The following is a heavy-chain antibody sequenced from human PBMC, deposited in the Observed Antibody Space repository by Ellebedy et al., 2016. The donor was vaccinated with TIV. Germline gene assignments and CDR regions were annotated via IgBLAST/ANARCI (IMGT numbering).Heavy chain of an antibody. D-gene: IGHD3-10*01. CDR1: GFSFEDYA. CDR3: AKDKSAGSGWGAIDV. CDR2: ILWNSGSI. V-gene: IGHV3-9*03. J-gene: IGHJ6*02. Sequence: SLKISCVASGFSFEDYAMHWVRQAPGKGLEWVSGILWNSGSIGYADSVKGRFSISRDNAKTSLYLQLNSLRPEGMARYYCAKDKSAGSGWGAIDVWGQGTTVTVSS.